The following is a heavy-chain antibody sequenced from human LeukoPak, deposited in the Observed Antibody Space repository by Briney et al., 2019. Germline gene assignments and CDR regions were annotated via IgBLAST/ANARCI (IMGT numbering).Heavy chain of an antibody. D-gene: IGHD3-9*01. J-gene: IGHJ4*02. Sequence: ASVKVSCKASGYSFTNYDINWVRQATGQGLQWMGWMNPNSGHTGYAQKFQGRVTIARNTSISLAYMELSSLRSEDTAVYYCARGPPTTYFDWEFDYWGQGTLVTVSS. CDR1: GYSFTNYD. CDR3: ARGPPTTYFDWEFDY. CDR2: MNPNSGHT. V-gene: IGHV1-8*03.